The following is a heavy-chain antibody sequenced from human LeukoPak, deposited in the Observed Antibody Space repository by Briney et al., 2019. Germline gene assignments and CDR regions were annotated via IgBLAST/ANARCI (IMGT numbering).Heavy chain of an antibody. CDR3: ARVCCGVTTKTIDY. J-gene: IGHJ4*02. CDR2: IIPIFGTA. D-gene: IGHD4-17*01. Sequence: ASVKVSCEASGGTFSSYAISWVRQAPGQGLEWMGGIIPIFGTANYAQKFQGRVTITADKSTSTAYMELSSLRSEDTAVYYCARVCCGVTTKTIDYWGQGTLVTVSS. V-gene: IGHV1-69*06. CDR1: GGTFSSYA.